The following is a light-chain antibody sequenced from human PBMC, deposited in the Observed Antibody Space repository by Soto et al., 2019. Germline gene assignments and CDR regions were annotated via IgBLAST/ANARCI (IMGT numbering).Light chain of an antibody. Sequence: QSVLTQPPSVSAAPGQTVTISCSGSSSNIGNNNVSWYQQLPGTAPKLLIYADNKRPSEIPDRLSGSKSGTSATLGITGLQTGDEADYYCGTWDSSLSAVVFGGGTKLTVL. CDR3: GTWDSSLSAVV. J-gene: IGLJ2*01. V-gene: IGLV1-51*01. CDR1: SSNIGNNN. CDR2: ADN.